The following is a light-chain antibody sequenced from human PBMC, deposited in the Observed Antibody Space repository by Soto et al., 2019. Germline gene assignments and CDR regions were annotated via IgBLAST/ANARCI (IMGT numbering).Light chain of an antibody. CDR1: QSLVDSDGNTY. J-gene: IGKJ1*01. V-gene: IGKV2-30*01. CDR3: TQGTHWPRT. CDR2: KVS. Sequence: DVVMTQSPLSLPVTLGQPASISCRSSQSLVDSDGNTYLNWFQQRPGQSPRRLVYKVSNRDSGVPDRFSGSGSGTDFTLKISRVEAEDVGVYYCTQGTHWPRTFGQGTKVEIK.